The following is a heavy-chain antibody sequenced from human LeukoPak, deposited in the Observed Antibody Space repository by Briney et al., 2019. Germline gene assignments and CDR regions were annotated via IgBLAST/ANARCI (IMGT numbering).Heavy chain of an antibody. CDR2: ISSSSSYI. CDR1: GFTFRSYS. D-gene: IGHD3-10*01. V-gene: IGHV3-21*01. Sequence: PGGSLRLSCAASGFTFRSYSMNWVRQAPGKGLEWVSSISSSSSYIYYADSVKGRFTISRDNAKNSLYLQMNSLRAEDTAVYYCARVFVSGSSYGMDVWGQGTTVTVSS. CDR3: ARVFVSGSSYGMDV. J-gene: IGHJ6*02.